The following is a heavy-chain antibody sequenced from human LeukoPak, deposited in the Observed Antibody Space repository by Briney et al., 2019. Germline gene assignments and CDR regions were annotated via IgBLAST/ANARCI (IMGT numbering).Heavy chain of an antibody. CDR3: ARASRYYYYMDV. CDR1: GFTFTNYW. V-gene: IGHV4-59*01. CDR2: MYYSGST. Sequence: GSLRLSCAASGFTFTNYWMSWIRQPPGKGLEWIGYMYYSGSTNYNPSLKSRVTISVDTSKNQFSLKVSSVTAADTAVYYCARASRYYYYMDVWGKGTTVTVSS. J-gene: IGHJ6*03.